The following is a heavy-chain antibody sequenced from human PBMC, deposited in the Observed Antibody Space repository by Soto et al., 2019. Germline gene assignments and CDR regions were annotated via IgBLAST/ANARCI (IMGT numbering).Heavy chain of an antibody. D-gene: IGHD5-12*01. CDR1: GYTFSDYY. Sequence: QVQLEQSGAEVKKPGASVKVSCKASGYTFSDYYVHWVRQAPGQGLEWMGWINPYSGATNYAQKFQDWVTMTGDASVSTAYLELTTLVSDDTAFYYCARARANVAPNWFDPWGQGTLVIVSS. CDR2: INPYSGAT. CDR3: ARARANVAPNWFDP. J-gene: IGHJ5*02. V-gene: IGHV1-2*04.